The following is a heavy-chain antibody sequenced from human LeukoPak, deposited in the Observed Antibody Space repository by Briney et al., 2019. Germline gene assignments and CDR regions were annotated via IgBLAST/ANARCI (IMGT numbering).Heavy chain of an antibody. CDR1: GYTFTSYD. V-gene: IGHV1-8*01. CDR2: MNPNSGNT. CDR3: ARAPGSYCTNGVCHGYYYYYMDV. D-gene: IGHD2-8*01. Sequence: ASVKVSCKASGYTFTSYDINWVRQATGQGLEWMGWMNPNSGNTGYAQKFQGRVTITRNTSISTAYMELSSLRSEDTAVYYCARAPGSYCTNGVCHGYYYYYMDVWGKGTTVTVSS. J-gene: IGHJ6*03.